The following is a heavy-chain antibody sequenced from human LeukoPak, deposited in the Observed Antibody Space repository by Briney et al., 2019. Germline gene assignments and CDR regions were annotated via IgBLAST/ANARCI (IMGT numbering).Heavy chain of an antibody. D-gene: IGHD1-7*01. CDR1: GFTFSSYG. J-gene: IGHJ4*02. Sequence: GGSLRLSCAASGFTFSSYGMHWVRQAPGKGLEWVAFIRYDGSYKYYADSVKGRFTISRDNSKNTLYLQMNSLRPEDTAVYYCATTGNWSYAYWGQGTLVTVSS. CDR3: ATTGNWSYAY. CDR2: IRYDGSYK. V-gene: IGHV3-30*02.